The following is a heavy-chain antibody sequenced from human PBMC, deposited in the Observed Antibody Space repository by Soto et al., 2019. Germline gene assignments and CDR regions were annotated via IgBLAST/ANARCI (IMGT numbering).Heavy chain of an antibody. Sequence: SETLSLTCAVYGGSFSGYYWSWIRQPPGKGLEWIGEINHSGSTNYNPSLKSRVTISVDTSKNQFSLKLSSVTAADTAVYYCARAPYYDFWSGYYPWFDPWGQGTLVTVSS. V-gene: IGHV4-34*01. CDR1: GGSFSGYY. D-gene: IGHD3-3*01. J-gene: IGHJ5*02. CDR3: ARAPYYDFWSGYYPWFDP. CDR2: INHSGST.